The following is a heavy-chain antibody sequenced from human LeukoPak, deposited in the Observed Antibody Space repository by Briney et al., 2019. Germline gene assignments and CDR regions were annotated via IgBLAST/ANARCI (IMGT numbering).Heavy chain of an antibody. Sequence: SETLSLTCAVYGGSFSGYYWSWIRQPPGKGLEWIGEINHSGSTNCNPSLKSRVTISVDTSKNQFSLKLSSVTAADTAVYYCARGSPRGAVAGTRGDYWGQGTLVTVSS. D-gene: IGHD6-19*01. CDR2: INHSGST. CDR1: GGSFSGYY. CDR3: ARGSPRGAVAGTRGDY. V-gene: IGHV4-34*01. J-gene: IGHJ4*02.